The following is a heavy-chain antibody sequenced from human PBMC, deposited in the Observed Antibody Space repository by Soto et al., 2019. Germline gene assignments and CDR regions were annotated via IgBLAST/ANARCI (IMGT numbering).Heavy chain of an antibody. CDR3: ARDLQAYGSGIDY. J-gene: IGHJ4*02. Sequence: GGSLRLSCAASGFTFSSYAMQWVRQAPGKGLEWVAVISYDGSNKYYADSMKGRFTISRDNSDNTLYLQMNSLRTEDTAVYYCARDLQAYGSGIDYWGQGTLVTVSS. V-gene: IGHV3-30-3*01. CDR2: ISYDGSNK. CDR1: GFTFSSYA. D-gene: IGHD3-10*01.